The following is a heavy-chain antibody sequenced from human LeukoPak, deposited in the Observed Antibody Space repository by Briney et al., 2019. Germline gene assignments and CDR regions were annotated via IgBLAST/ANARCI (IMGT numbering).Heavy chain of an antibody. V-gene: IGHV1-69*13. CDR2: IIPIFGTA. J-gene: IGHJ5*02. D-gene: IGHD3-9*01. CDR3: ATAVYYDILRT. CDR1: GGTFSSYA. Sequence: ASVKVSCKASGGTFSSYAISWVRQAPGQGLEWMGGIIPIFGTANYAQKFQGRVTITADESTSTAYMELSSLRSEDMAVYYCATAVYYDILRTWGQGTLVTVSS.